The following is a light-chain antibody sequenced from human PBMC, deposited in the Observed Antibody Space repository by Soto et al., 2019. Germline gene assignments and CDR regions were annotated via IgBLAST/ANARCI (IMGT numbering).Light chain of an antibody. V-gene: IGLV7-43*01. J-gene: IGLJ1*01. CDR1: TGAVTSGNY. CDR3: LLYYGGAQHFV. Sequence: QTVVTQEPSLTVSPGGTVTLTCASSTGAVTSGNYPNWFQQKPGQAPRALIYSISNKHSWTPARFSGSLLGGKAALTLSGVQSDDEAEYYCLLYYGGAQHFVFGTGTKLTVL. CDR2: SIS.